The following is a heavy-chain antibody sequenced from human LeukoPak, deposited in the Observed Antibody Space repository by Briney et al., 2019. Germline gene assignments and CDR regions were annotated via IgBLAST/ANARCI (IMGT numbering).Heavy chain of an antibody. Sequence: ASVKVSCKASGYTFTGYYMHWVRQAPGQGLEWMGWINPNSGGTNYAQKFQGRVTMTRDTSISTAYMELSSLRSEDTAVYYCARGCSSTSSLDYWGQGTLVTVSS. CDR2: INPNSGGT. J-gene: IGHJ4*02. D-gene: IGHD2-2*01. CDR1: GYTFTGYY. CDR3: ARGCSSTSSLDY. V-gene: IGHV1-2*02.